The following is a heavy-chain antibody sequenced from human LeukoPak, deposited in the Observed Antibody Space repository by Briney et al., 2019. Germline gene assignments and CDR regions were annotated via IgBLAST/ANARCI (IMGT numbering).Heavy chain of an antibody. V-gene: IGHV3-23*01. CDR2: ISGSDGST. J-gene: IGHJ3*02. CDR3: AKPRGEEWLVGLYDAFDI. CDR1: GFTFSSYA. D-gene: IGHD6-19*01. Sequence: PGGSLRLSCAASGFTFSSYAMSWVRQAPGKGLEWVSVISGSDGSTYYADSVKGRFTISRDNSKNTLYLQMNSLRAEDTVVFYCAKPRGEEWLVGLYDAFDIWGQGTMVTVSS.